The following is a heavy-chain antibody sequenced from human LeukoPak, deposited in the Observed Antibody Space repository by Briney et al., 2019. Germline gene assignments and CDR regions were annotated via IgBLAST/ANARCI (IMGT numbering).Heavy chain of an antibody. CDR1: GYSFTSYW. CDR2: IYPGDSDT. D-gene: IGHD4-23*01. V-gene: IGHV5-51*01. Sequence: GESLKISCKGSGYSFTSYWIGWVRQMPGKGLEWMGIIYPGDSDTRYSPSFQGQVTISADKSISTAYLQWSSLKASDTAMYYCARGATVVTPFCAFDIWGQGTMVIVSS. J-gene: IGHJ3*02. CDR3: ARGATVVTPFCAFDI.